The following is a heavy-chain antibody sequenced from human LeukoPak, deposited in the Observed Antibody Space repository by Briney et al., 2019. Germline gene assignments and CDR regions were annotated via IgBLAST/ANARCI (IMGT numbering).Heavy chain of an antibody. CDR3: TLRGLLDY. CDR2: IYYSGST. J-gene: IGHJ4*02. V-gene: IGHV4-39*07. Sequence: SETLSLTCTVSGGSISSSSYYWGWIRQPPGKGLEWIGSIYYSGSTYYNPSLKSRVTISVDTSKNQFSLKLSSVTAADTAVYYCTLRGLLDYWGQGTLVTVSS. CDR1: GGSISSSSYY. D-gene: IGHD3-16*01.